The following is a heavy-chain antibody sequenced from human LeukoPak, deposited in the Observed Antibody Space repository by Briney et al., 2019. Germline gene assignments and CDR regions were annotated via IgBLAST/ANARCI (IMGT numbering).Heavy chain of an antibody. V-gene: IGHV4-59*01. CDR2: ISYSGST. Sequence: SETLSLTCTVSGGSINNYYWSWIRQPPGKGLEWIGYISYSGSTNYNPSLKSRVAISVDTSKNQFSLKLRSVTAADTAVYYCARQTGSGLFILPGGQGTLVTVSS. CDR1: GGSINNYY. D-gene: IGHD3/OR15-3a*01. J-gene: IGHJ4*02. CDR3: ARQTGSGLFILP.